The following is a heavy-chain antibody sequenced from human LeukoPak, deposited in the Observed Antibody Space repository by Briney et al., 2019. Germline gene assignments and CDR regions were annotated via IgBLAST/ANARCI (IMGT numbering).Heavy chain of an antibody. CDR3: ARVMAPYYYDSSGYWFDP. D-gene: IGHD3-22*01. Sequence: ASVKVSCKASGGIFSSYTISWVRQAPGQGLEWMGRIIPILGIANYAQKFQGRVTITADKSTSTAYMELSSLRSEDTAVYYCARVMAPYYYDSSGYWFDPWGQGTLVTVSS. V-gene: IGHV1-69*02. CDR1: GGIFSSYT. J-gene: IGHJ5*02. CDR2: IIPILGIA.